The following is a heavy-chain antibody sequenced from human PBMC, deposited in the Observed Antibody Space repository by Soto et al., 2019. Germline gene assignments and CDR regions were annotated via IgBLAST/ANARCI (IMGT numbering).Heavy chain of an antibody. V-gene: IGHV3-23*01. CDR2: MNSGGRS. Sequence: EVQLLESGGGLVQPGGSLRLPCAASGFTFSNYSMSWVRQAPGKGLEWVSGMNSGGRSYYADSVKGRFTISRDTSKNMLYLQMNSLRADDTAVFYCAKALQYSSSRDYFYYGMDVWGQGTTVTVSS. CDR3: AKALQYSSSRDYFYYGMDV. D-gene: IGHD6-6*01. CDR1: GFTFSNYS. J-gene: IGHJ6*02.